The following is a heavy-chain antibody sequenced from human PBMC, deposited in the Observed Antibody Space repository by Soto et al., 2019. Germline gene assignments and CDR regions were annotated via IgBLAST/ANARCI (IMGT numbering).Heavy chain of an antibody. V-gene: IGHV5-51*01. J-gene: IGHJ4*02. CDR2: IYPGDSDT. Sequence: VKSSDKGCGGSVSSYWWAWVRQIPGKGLEWMGIIYPGDSDTRYSPSFQGQVTISADKSISTAYLQWSSLKASDTAMYYCARLRPVGYYDSSGYYFPPYYFDYWGQGTLVTVSS. D-gene: IGHD3-22*01. CDR1: GGSVSSYW. CDR3: ARLRPVGYYDSSGYYFPPYYFDY.